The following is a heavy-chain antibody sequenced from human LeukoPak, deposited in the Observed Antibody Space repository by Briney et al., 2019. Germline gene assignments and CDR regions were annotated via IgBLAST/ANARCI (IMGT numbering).Heavy chain of an antibody. V-gene: IGHV4-34*01. Sequence: HPSETLTLTCAVYGVSFSDYYWSWIRQPPGKGLEWIGEINHSGSTNYNPCLKSRATISVDTSKNQFSLKLTSVTAAVTAVYYCATITRYFAWLPEYWGQGTVVTVSS. CDR2: INHSGST. J-gene: IGHJ4*02. CDR1: GVSFSDYY. D-gene: IGHD3-9*01. CDR3: ATITRYFAWLPEY.